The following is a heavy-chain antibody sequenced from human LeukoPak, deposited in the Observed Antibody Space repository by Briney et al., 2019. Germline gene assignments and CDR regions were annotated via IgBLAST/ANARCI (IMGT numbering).Heavy chain of an antibody. Sequence: GASVKVSCKASGYTFTSYDINWVRQATGQGLEWMGWMNPNSGNTGYAQKFQGRVTMTRDTSISTAYMELSRLRSDDTAVYYCARDRLTIFGVVIIANYYYMDVWGKGTTVTVSS. V-gene: IGHV1-8*01. D-gene: IGHD3-3*01. CDR1: GYTFTSYD. CDR2: MNPNSGNT. J-gene: IGHJ6*03. CDR3: ARDRLTIFGVVIIANYYYMDV.